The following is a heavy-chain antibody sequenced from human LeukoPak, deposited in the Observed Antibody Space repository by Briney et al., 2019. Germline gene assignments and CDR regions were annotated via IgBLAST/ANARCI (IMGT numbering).Heavy chain of an antibody. CDR2: FDPEDGET. D-gene: IGHD1-26*01. CDR3: AVRRSIVGATTQFDY. V-gene: IGHV1-24*01. Sequence: ASVKVSCKVSGYTLTELTMHWARQAPGKGLEWMGGFDPEDGETIYPQKFQGRVTMTEDTYTDTAYMEVRSLRSEDTAVYYCAVRRSIVGATTQFDYWGQGTLVTVSS. CDR1: GYTLTELT. J-gene: IGHJ4*02.